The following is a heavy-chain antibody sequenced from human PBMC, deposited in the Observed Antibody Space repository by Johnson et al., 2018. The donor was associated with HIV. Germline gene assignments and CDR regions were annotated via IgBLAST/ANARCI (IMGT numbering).Heavy chain of an antibody. V-gene: IGHV3-30-3*01. Sequence: VQLVESGGGVVRPGGSLRLSCAASGFTFSHYAMHWVRQTPGKGLEWVAVISYAGSNKYYADSVKGRFTISRDNSKNTLYLQMNSLRAEDTAVYYCARATVESAFDIWGQGTMVTVSS. CDR3: ARATVESAFDI. J-gene: IGHJ3*02. D-gene: IGHD4-23*01. CDR1: GFTFSHYA. CDR2: ISYAGSNK.